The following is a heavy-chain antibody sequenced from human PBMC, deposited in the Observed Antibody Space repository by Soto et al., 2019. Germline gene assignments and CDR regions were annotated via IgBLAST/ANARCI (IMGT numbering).Heavy chain of an antibody. J-gene: IGHJ4*02. Sequence: QVQLQESSPGLVKPSGTLSLTCTVSGGSITSPNWWTWVRQPPGKGLEWIAEIYHAGSINYNPSLKSRVTISVDKSKNQFSLKLSSVTAADTAVYYCARTYYYDSSGYLYYFDYWGQGTLVTVSS. CDR2: IYHAGSI. V-gene: IGHV4-4*02. D-gene: IGHD3-22*01. CDR3: ARTYYYDSSGYLYYFDY. CDR1: GGSITSPNW.